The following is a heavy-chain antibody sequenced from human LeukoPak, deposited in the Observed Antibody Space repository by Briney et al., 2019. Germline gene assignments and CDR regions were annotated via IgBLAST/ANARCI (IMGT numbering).Heavy chain of an antibody. J-gene: IGHJ3*02. CDR1: GYTFTGYY. D-gene: IGHD6-19*01. CDR3: ARGVAVAGTGAFDI. V-gene: IGHV1-69*06. Sequence: GASVKVSCKASGYTFTGYYMHWVRQAPGQGLEWMGGIIPIFGTANYAQKFQGRVTITADKSTSTAYMELSSLRSEDTAVYYCARGVAVAGTGAFDIWGQGTMVTVSS. CDR2: IIPIFGTA.